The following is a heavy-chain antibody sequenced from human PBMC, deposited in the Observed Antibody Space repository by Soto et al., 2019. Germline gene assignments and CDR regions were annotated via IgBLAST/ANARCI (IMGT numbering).Heavy chain of an antibody. CDR2: IIPIFGTA. D-gene: IGHD6-19*01. CDR1: GGTFSSYA. CDR3: ARMAYSSGWYYYFDY. J-gene: IGHJ4*02. Sequence: SVKVSCKASGGTFSSYAISWVRQAPGQGLEWMGGIIPIFGTANYAQKFQGRVTITADESTSTAYMELSSLRSEDTAVYYCARMAYSSGWYYYFDYWGQGTLVTVSS. V-gene: IGHV1-69*13.